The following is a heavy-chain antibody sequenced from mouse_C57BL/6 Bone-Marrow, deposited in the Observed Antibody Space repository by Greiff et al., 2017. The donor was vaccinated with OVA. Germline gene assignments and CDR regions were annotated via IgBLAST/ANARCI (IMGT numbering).Heavy chain of an antibody. CDR3: AREYYGGSRDYCDY. D-gene: IGHD1-1*01. V-gene: IGHV1-55*01. Sequence: VQLKQPGAELVKPGASVKMSCKASGYTFTSYWITWVKQRPGQGLEWIGDIYPVSGSTNYNEKFKSKATLTVDTSSSTAYMQLSSLTSEYSAVYYCAREYYGGSRDYCDYWGQGTTLTVSS. CDR1: GYTFTSYW. CDR2: IYPVSGST. J-gene: IGHJ2*01.